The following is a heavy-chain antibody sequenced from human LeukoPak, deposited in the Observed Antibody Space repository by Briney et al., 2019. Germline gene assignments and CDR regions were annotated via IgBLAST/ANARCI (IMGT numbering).Heavy chain of an antibody. Sequence: ASVKVSCKASGGTFSSYGIGWVRQAPGQGLEWMGGIIPIFGTANYAQKFQGRVTITADESTSTAYMELSSLRSEDTAVYYCARAPYSSGWYEVEHWGQGTLVTVSS. CDR3: ARAPYSSGWYEVEH. CDR2: IIPIFGTA. V-gene: IGHV1-69*13. D-gene: IGHD6-13*01. CDR1: GGTFSSYG. J-gene: IGHJ4*02.